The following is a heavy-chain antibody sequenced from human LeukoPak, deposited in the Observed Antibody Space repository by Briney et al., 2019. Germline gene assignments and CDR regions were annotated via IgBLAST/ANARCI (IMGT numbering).Heavy chain of an antibody. J-gene: IGHJ4*02. D-gene: IGHD5-12*01. Sequence: GGSLRLSCAASGFTFNNYAMGRVRQAPGKGLEWVSTISGSGSNTYYADSVKGRFTISRDNSKNTLYLQMNSLRAEDTAVYYCAKSVRGYTYYFDCWGQGTLVTVSS. CDR1: GFTFNNYA. CDR2: ISGSGSNT. CDR3: AKSVRGYTYYFDC. V-gene: IGHV3-23*01.